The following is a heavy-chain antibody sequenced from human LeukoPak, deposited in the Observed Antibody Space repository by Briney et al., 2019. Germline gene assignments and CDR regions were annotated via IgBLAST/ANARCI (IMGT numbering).Heavy chain of an antibody. Sequence: SQTLSLTCTVGGGSINSDDYYWSWIRQSPGKGLEWIGHIDYSGSTYYNPSLKSRVSISLDTSKNQFSLRLSSMTAADTAVYYCARDRWFGEYNWFDPWGQGILVTVSS. CDR1: GGSINSDDYY. CDR2: IDYSGST. CDR3: ARDRWFGEYNWFDP. V-gene: IGHV4-30-4*01. D-gene: IGHD3-10*01. J-gene: IGHJ5*02.